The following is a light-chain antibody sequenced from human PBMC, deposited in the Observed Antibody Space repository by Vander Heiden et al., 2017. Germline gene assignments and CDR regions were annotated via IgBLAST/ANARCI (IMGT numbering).Light chain of an antibody. CDR3: AAWDDRLNGPV. CDR2: SNT. V-gene: IGLV1-44*01. CDR1: SSNLGCQT. J-gene: IGLJ2*01. Sequence: QSVLTQPPSASGTPGQRVTISCSASSSNLGCQTVNRYQQLPGTAPKLLIYSNTQRPSGVPDRFSGAKSGTSASLAIRGLQSEDEADYYCAAWDDRLNGPVFGGGTKLTVL.